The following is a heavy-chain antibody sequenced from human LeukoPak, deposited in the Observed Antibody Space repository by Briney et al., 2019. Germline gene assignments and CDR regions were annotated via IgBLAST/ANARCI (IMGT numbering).Heavy chain of an antibody. CDR2: IYYDGSSK. D-gene: IGHD3-22*01. CDR3: AREAPYERSGDYFEF. J-gene: IGHJ4*02. V-gene: IGHV3-33*01. CDR1: GFTVRSKD. Sequence: WRTLCLSCAASGFTVRSKDMLWVRQAPGKGLEWVAVIYYDGSSKYYAASVRGRFTIYRNNSKNILYLQMTMPTAEATAEYYVAREAPYERSGDYFEFWGEGTQVTVS.